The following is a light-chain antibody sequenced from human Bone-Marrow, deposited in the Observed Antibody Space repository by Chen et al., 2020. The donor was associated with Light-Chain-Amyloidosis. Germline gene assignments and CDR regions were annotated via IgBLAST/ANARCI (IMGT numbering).Light chain of an antibody. CDR3: LQYGTSPPRT. Sequence: EIVLTQSPGTLSLSPGERATLSCRASQSISSSHLSWYLQKPGQAPRLVIYGASTRATGTPDRFSGSGSGTDFTLTISRLEPEDSAVYFCLQYGTSPPRTFGQGTTVEIK. J-gene: IGKJ1*01. V-gene: IGKV3-20*01. CDR2: GAS. CDR1: QSISSSH.